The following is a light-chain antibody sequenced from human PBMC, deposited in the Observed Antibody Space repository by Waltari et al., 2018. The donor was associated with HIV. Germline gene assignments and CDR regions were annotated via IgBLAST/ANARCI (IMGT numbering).Light chain of an antibody. J-gene: IGKJ3*01. Sequence: DIHLTQSRCSLSTSVRDSVTIPCPVSQGISSYLNWYRQKPGKVPSLLIYRAGNLQSGVPSRLRGRGYATDYTSSISSLQPEDVATYCGKRTYKAQFGPGTKVDIK. CDR2: RAG. V-gene: IGKV1-27*01. CDR1: QGISSY. CDR3: KRTYKAQ.